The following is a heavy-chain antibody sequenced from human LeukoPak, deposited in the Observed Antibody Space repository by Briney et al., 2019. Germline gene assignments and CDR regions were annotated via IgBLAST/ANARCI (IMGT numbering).Heavy chain of an antibody. CDR2: ISAYNGNT. J-gene: IGHJ1*01. CDR3: ARAYYCIGGICFSYY. D-gene: IGHD2-15*01. V-gene: IGHV1-18*01. CDR1: GYTFTSYT. Sequence: ASVKVSCMDSGYTFTSYTISCVREAPGQGLEWMGWISAYNGNTIYAQKVKGRVTMTTETSTSTAYMELRSLKSDDTAVYYCARAYYCIGGICFSYYWGQGALVTVSS.